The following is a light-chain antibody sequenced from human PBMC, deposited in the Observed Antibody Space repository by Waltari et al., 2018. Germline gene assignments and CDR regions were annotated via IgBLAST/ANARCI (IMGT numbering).Light chain of an antibody. V-gene: IGKV1-39*01. Sequence: DIQMTQSPSSLSASVGDRITITCRASQSILTYLNWYQQKPGKAPDLLIYLTSILQSGVPDRFSGSGSGTDFTLTISSLQAEDVAVYYCQQYFSHPPWTFGQGTKVEIK. CDR2: LTS. CDR1: QSILTY. CDR3: QQYFSHPPWT. J-gene: IGKJ1*01.